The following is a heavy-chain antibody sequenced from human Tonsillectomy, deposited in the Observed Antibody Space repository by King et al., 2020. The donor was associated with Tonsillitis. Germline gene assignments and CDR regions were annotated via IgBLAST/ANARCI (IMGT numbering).Heavy chain of an antibody. J-gene: IGHJ4*01. CDR1: GYTFTSYY. Sequence: QLVQSGAEVTKPGASVKVSCKASGYTFTSYYMHWVRQAPGQGLEWMGIINPSAGSTSYAQKFQGRATMTRDTSTSTVYMELSSLTSEDTAVYYCARGQYYYDSSGYYPLYFDYWGHGTLITVSS. CDR2: INPSAGST. CDR3: ARGQYYYDSSGYYPLYFDY. V-gene: IGHV1-46*01. D-gene: IGHD3-22*01.